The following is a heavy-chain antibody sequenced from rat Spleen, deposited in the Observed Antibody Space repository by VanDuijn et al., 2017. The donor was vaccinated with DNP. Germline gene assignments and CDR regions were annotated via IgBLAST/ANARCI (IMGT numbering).Heavy chain of an antibody. Sequence: QLQESGPGLVKPSQSLSLTCSVTGYTITSGYDWSWIRKFPGNKMEWMGYITYSGSTDYNPSLRSRISITRDTSKNQFFLQLNSVTTEDTATYYCARSGVGGWGQGTLVTVSS. CDR1: GYTITSGY. CDR3: ARSGVGG. J-gene: IGHJ3*01. V-gene: IGHV3-4*01. D-gene: IGHD4-3*01. CDR2: ITYSGST.